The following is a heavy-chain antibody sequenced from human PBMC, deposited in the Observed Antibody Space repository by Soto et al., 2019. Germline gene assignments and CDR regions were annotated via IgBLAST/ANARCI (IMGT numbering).Heavy chain of an antibody. CDR1: GYTFTDYF. Sequence: QVQLVQSGAEVKTPGASVKVSCKASGYTFTDYFIHWGRQAPGQGLEWMGWINPKSGGTNYAPNFQRRVSMTRDTASCPAYMDLTWLRFDHTALHYCASSRRSTVIKDDHRGQGTLGPAFS. CDR3: ASSRRSTVIKDDH. V-gene: IGHV1-2*02. J-gene: IGHJ4*02. D-gene: IGHD3-10*01. CDR2: INPKSGGT.